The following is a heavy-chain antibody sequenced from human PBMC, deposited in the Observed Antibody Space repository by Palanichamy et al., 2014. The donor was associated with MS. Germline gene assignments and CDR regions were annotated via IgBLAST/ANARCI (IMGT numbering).Heavy chain of an antibody. CDR3: AAGFDATAPPDYYYYGMGV. Sequence: LQLVQSGPEVKKPGTSVKVSCKASGFTFTSSAVQWVRQARGQRLEWIGWIVVGSGNTNYAQKFQERVTIARDMSTSTAYMELSSLRSEDTAVYYCAAGFDATAPPDYYYYGMGVWGQGTTVTVSS. CDR2: IVVGSGNT. D-gene: IGHD2-15*01. CDR1: GFTFTSSA. J-gene: IGHJ6*02. V-gene: IGHV1-58*01.